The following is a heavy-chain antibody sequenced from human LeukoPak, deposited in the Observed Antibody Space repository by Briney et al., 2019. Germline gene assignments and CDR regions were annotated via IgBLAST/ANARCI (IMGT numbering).Heavy chain of an antibody. V-gene: IGHV1-69*05. Sequence: SVRVSCKASGGTFSSYAISWVRQAPGQGLEWMGGIIPIFGTTNYAQKFQGRVTITRDMSTSTAYMELSSLRSEDTAVYYCAADSGEYSSGWYNVWNYYYYMDVWGKGTTVTISS. J-gene: IGHJ6*03. CDR3: AADSGEYSSGWYNVWNYYYYMDV. D-gene: IGHD6-19*01. CDR1: GGTFSSYA. CDR2: IIPIFGTT.